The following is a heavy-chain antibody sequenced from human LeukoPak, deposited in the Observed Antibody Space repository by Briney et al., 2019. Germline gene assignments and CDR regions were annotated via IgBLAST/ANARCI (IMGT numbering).Heavy chain of an antibody. Sequence: ASVKVSCKASGYTFTSYGISWVRQAPGQGLEWMGWISAYNGNTNYAQKLQGRVTMTTDTSTSTAYMELRSLRSDDTAVYYCARVPKYYDILTGYYPIDYWGQGTLVTDSS. CDR1: GYTFTSYG. CDR3: ARVPKYYDILTGYYPIDY. J-gene: IGHJ4*02. D-gene: IGHD3-9*01. CDR2: ISAYNGNT. V-gene: IGHV1-18*01.